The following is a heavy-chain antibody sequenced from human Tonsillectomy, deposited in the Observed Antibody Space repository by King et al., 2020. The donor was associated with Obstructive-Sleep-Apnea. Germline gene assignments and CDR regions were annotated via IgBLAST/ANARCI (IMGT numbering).Heavy chain of an antibody. J-gene: IGHJ1*01. Sequence: VQLQESGPGLVKPSQTLSLTCTVSGGSISSGGYYWSWIRQHPGKGLEWIGYIYYSGSTYYNPSLKSRVTISVDTSMNQFSLKLSSVTAADTAVYYCAKGYCSGGSCGIFQHWGQGTLVTVSS. D-gene: IGHD2-15*01. V-gene: IGHV4-31*03. CDR3: AKGYCSGGSCGIFQH. CDR1: GGSISSGGYY. CDR2: IYYSGST.